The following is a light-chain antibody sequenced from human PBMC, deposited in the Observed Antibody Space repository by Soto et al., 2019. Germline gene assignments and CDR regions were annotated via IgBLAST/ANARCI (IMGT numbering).Light chain of an antibody. CDR1: RSISRY. CDR3: KQSYSTQWT. V-gene: IGKV1-39*01. CDR2: AAS. Sequence: DIQMTQSPSSLSASVGDRVNMTCRASRSISRYLSWYQQKPGKAPNLLIYAASSLQSGVPSRFSGARSGTDFTLTIANLHPEDFAIYYCKQSYSTQWTFGQGTKVDI. J-gene: IGKJ1*01.